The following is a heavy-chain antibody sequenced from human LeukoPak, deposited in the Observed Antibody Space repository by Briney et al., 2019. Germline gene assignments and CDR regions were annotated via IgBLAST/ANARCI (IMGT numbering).Heavy chain of an antibody. Sequence: GGSLRLSCAASGFTFSSYWTHWVRQAPGEGLVWVSRFNSDGSINSDGSSTSYADSVKGRFTISRDNAKNTLYLQMNSLRAEDTAVYYCVSSVVAAALDYWGQGTLVTVSS. V-gene: IGHV3-74*01. CDR2: FNSDGSINSDGSST. CDR3: VSSVVAAALDY. CDR1: GFTFSSYW. D-gene: IGHD2-2*01. J-gene: IGHJ4*02.